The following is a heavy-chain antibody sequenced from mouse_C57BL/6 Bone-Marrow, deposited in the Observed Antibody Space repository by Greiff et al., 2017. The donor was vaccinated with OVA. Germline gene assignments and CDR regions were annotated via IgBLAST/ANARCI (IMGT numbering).Heavy chain of an antibody. Sequence: EVKLMESGGDLVKPGGSLKLSCAASGFTFSSYGMSWVRQTPDKRLEWVATISSGGSYTYYPDSVKGRFTISRDNAKNTLYLQMSRLKSEDTAMYYCARDDGYPYYAMDYWGQGTSVTVSS. CDR2: ISSGGSYT. V-gene: IGHV5-6*01. CDR3: ARDDGYPYYAMDY. CDR1: GFTFSSYG. J-gene: IGHJ4*01. D-gene: IGHD2-3*01.